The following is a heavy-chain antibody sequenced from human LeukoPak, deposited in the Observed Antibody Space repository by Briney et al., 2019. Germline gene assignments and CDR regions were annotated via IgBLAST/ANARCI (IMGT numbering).Heavy chain of an antibody. CDR1: GFNVNSNY. D-gene: IGHD3-10*01. CDR3: AKDTAGFGPEFDP. Sequence: GGSLRLSCTASGFNVNSNYMSWVRQAPGKGLEWVSVIFGGGSTYYADSVKGRFTISRDNSKNTPYLQMNSLRAEDTAVYYCAKDTAGFGPEFDPWGQGTLVTVSS. V-gene: IGHV3-66*01. J-gene: IGHJ5*02. CDR2: IFGGGST.